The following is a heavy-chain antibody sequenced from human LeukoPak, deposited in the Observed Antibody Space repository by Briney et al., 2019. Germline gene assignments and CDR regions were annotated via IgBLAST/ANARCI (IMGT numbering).Heavy chain of an antibody. CDR1: GGSFSGYY. D-gene: IGHD5-18*01. CDR3: AALGGNSYGRIDY. V-gene: IGHV4-34*01. J-gene: IGHJ4*02. CDR2: INHSGST. Sequence: SETLSLTCAVYGGSFSGYYWSWIRQPPGKGLEWIGEINHSGSTNYNPSLKSRVTISVDTSKNQFSLKLSSVTAADTAVYYCAALGGNSYGRIDYWGQGTLVTVSS.